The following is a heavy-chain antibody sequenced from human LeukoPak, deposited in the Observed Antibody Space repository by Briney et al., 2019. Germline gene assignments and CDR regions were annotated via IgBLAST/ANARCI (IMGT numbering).Heavy chain of an antibody. J-gene: IGHJ6*04. D-gene: IGHD6-25*01. CDR1: GFPFSGYW. CDR3: AKNIAAPGRVDYQLYGTDE. V-gene: IGHV3-7*01. Sequence: PGGSLRLSCAASGFPFSGYWMTWVRQAPGKGLQWVASIKQDGSDSYHVDSVKGRFTISRDTAKNSLFLQMNNLRAGDTAVYYCAKNIAAPGRVDYQLYGTDEWGEGATVTVCS. CDR2: IKQDGSDS.